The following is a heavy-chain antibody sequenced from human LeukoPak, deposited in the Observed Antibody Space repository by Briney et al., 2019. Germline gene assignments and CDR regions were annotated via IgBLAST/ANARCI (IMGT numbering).Heavy chain of an antibody. J-gene: IGHJ4*02. CDR1: GGSISSSY. CDR2: IYYSGST. CDR3: ARLYGNFQNYYDY. Sequence: SETLSLTCSVSGGSISSSYWSWIRQPAGKGLEWIGSIYYSGSTFYNPSLKSRVTISVDTSKNQFSLKLRSVTAADTAMFYRARLYGNFQNYYDYWGQGTLVAVSS. D-gene: IGHD1-7*01. V-gene: IGHV4-59*10.